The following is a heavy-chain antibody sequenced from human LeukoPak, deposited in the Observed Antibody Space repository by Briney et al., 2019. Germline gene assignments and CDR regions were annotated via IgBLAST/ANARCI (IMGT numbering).Heavy chain of an antibody. V-gene: IGHV4-34*01. CDR3: ASQNSSWDFDY. D-gene: IGHD3-22*01. Sequence: SETLSLTCAVYGGSFSGYYWSWIRQPPGKGLEWIGEINHSGSTNYNPSLKSRVTISVDTSKNQFFLKLSSVTAADTAVYYCASQNSSWDFDYWGQGTLVTVSS. J-gene: IGHJ4*02. CDR2: INHSGST. CDR1: GGSFSGYY.